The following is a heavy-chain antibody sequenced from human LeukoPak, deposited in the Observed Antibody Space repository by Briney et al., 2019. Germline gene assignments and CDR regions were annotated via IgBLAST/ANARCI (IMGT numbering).Heavy chain of an antibody. J-gene: IGHJ4*02. Sequence: ASVKVSCKASGYTFTSYYMHWVRQAPGQGLEWMGIINPSGGSTSYAQKFQGRVTMTRDMSTSTVYMELSSLRSEDTAVYYCARAPIAAAGGHYFDYWGQGTLVTVSS. CDR1: GYTFTSYY. D-gene: IGHD6-13*01. V-gene: IGHV1-46*01. CDR2: INPSGGST. CDR3: ARAPIAAAGGHYFDY.